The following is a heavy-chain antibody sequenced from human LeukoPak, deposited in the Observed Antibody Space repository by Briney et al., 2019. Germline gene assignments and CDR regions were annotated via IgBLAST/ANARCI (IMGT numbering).Heavy chain of an antibody. CDR2: IYYSGST. V-gene: IGHV4-30-4*01. D-gene: IGHD3-3*01. Sequence: PSQTLSLTCTVSGGSISSGDYYWSWIRQPPGKGLEWIGYIYYSGSTYYNPSLKSRVTISVDTSKNQSSLKLSSVTAADTAVYYCARECNDFPLNWFDPWGQGTLVTVSS. CDR1: GGSISSGDYY. CDR3: ARECNDFPLNWFDP. J-gene: IGHJ5*02.